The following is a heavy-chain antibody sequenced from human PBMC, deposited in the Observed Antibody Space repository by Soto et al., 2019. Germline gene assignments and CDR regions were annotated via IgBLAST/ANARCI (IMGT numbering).Heavy chain of an antibody. CDR1: GGTFSSYT. V-gene: IGHV1-69*02. CDR2: IIPILGIA. D-gene: IGHD3-10*01. Sequence: VQLVQSGAEVKKPGSSVKVSCKASGGTFSSYTISWVRQAPGQGLEWMGRIIPILGIANYAQKFQGRVTITADKSTSTAYMELSSLRSEDTAVYYCAGGFTMVRGVINYYYYYMDVWGKGTTVTVSS. J-gene: IGHJ6*03. CDR3: AGGFTMVRGVINYYYYYMDV.